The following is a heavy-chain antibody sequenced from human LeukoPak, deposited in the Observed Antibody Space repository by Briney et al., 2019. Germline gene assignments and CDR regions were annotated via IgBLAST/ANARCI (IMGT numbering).Heavy chain of an antibody. Sequence: PSETLSLTCAVYGGSFSGYYWSWIRQPPGKGLEWVGEINHSGSTNYNPSLKSRVTISVDTSKNQSSLKLSSVTAADTAVYYCARWGRITIFGVVIKTYNWFDPWGQGTLVTVSS. CDR3: ARWGRITIFGVVIKTYNWFDP. CDR2: INHSGST. D-gene: IGHD3-3*01. V-gene: IGHV4-34*01. J-gene: IGHJ5*02. CDR1: GGSFSGYY.